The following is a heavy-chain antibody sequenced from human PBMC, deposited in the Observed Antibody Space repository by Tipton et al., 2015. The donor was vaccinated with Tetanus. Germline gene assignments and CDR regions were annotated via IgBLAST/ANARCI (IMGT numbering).Heavy chain of an antibody. CDR2: ISGSGGST. Sequence: SLRLSCAASGFTFSSYAMSWVRQAPGKGLEWVSAISGSGGSTYYADSVKGRFTISRDNSKNTLYLQMNSLRAEDTAVYYCAKGRSSWYLVRSDYWGQGTLVTVSS. D-gene: IGHD6-13*01. CDR3: AKGRSSWYLVRSDY. J-gene: IGHJ4*02. V-gene: IGHV3-23*01. CDR1: GFTFSSYA.